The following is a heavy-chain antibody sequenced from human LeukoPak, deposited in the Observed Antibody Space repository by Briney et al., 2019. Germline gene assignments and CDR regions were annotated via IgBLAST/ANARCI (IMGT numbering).Heavy chain of an antibody. Sequence: GASVKVSCKASGYTFTSYDVHWVRQATGQRLEWMGWMNPNNGNTDYAQTLQGRVTMTRNTSISTAYMELRSLRSEDTAVYYCARVPKGGYYFDYWGQGTLVTVSS. CDR2: MNPNNGNT. D-gene: IGHD1-26*01. CDR3: ARVPKGGYYFDY. J-gene: IGHJ4*02. CDR1: GYTFTSYD. V-gene: IGHV1-8*01.